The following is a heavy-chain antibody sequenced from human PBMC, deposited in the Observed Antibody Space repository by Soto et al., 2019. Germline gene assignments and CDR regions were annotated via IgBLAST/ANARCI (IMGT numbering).Heavy chain of an antibody. V-gene: IGHV1-18*01. D-gene: IGHD3-3*01. Sequence: DSVKVSCKASGYTFTSYGISWVRQAPGQGLEWMGWISAYNGNTNYAQKLQGRVTMTTDTSTSTAYMELRSLRSDDTAVYYCARDFEWRNYDFWSGRNYYYGMDVWGQGNTVTVYS. CDR1: GYTFTSYG. CDR2: ISAYNGNT. CDR3: ARDFEWRNYDFWSGRNYYYGMDV. J-gene: IGHJ6*02.